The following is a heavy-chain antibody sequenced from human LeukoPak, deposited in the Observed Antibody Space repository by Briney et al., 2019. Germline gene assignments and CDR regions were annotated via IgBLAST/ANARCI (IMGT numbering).Heavy chain of an antibody. D-gene: IGHD3-3*01. J-gene: IGHJ4*02. CDR2: ISWNSGSI. V-gene: IGHV3-9*01. CDR3: ARSARLMKGVVEVTALDD. Sequence: GGSLRLSCAASGFTFDDYAMHWVRQAPGKGLEWVSGISWNSGSIGYADSVKGRFTIARDNAKNSVYLEMNSLRADDTAVYYCARSARLMKGVVEVTALDDWGQGTLVTVSS. CDR1: GFTFDDYA.